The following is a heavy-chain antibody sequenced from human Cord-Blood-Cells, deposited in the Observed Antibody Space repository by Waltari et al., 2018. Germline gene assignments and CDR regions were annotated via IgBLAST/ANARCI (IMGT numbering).Heavy chain of an antibody. J-gene: IGHJ3*02. Sequence: QLQLQESGPGLVKPSETLSLTCTVSGGSISSSSYYWGWIRQPPGKGLEWIGSIYYSGSTYCNPPLKSRVTISVDTSKDQCSLKLSSVTAADTEVYYCARSRGYSYGYAFDIWGQGTMVTVSS. CDR2: IYYSGST. CDR1: GGSISSSSYY. V-gene: IGHV4-39*01. D-gene: IGHD5-18*01. CDR3: ARSRGYSYGYAFDI.